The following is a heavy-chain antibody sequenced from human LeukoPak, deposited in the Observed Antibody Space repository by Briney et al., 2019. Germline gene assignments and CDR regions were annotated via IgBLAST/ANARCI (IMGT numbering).Heavy chain of an antibody. CDR1: GGSISSSSYY. D-gene: IGHD3-22*01. V-gene: IGHV4-39*01. CDR2: IYYSGST. Sequence: PSETLSLTCTVSGGSISSSSYYWGWIRPPPGEGLEWIGSIYYSGSTYSNPSLKSRVTISVDTSTNKFSLKLSSVTAAATAVYYCARQGPVVYYDSSGYFLWGQGTLVTVSS. CDR3: ARQGPVVYYDSSGYFL. J-gene: IGHJ4*02.